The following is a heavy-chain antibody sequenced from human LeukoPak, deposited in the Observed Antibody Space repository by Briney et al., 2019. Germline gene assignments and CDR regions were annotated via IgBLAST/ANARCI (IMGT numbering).Heavy chain of an antibody. J-gene: IGHJ6*03. CDR3: ARDRGYESFLVYMYV. D-gene: IGHD5-12*01. CDR1: GFTFRSYS. V-gene: IGHV3-48*01. CDR2: ISSSSSII. Sequence: GGSLRLSCAASGFTFRSYSMKRVRQAPGKGLEWVSYISSSSSIIYYADSVKGRFTISRDNAKNSLYLQMSSLRAEDTAVYYCARDRGYESFLVYMYVWPRETTLTVSS.